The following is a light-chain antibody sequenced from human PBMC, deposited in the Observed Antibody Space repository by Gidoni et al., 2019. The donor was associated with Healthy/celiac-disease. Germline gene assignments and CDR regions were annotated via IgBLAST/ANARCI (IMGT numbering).Light chain of an antibody. V-gene: IGLV2-14*01. J-gene: IGLJ2*01. Sequence: QSALTQPASVSGSPGQSITISCTGTSSDVGGYNYVSWYQQHPGKAPKLMIYEVSNRPSGVSNRFSGSKSGNTASLTISGLQAEDEPDYYCSSYTSSSTLEFGGGTKLTVL. CDR3: SSYTSSSTLE. CDR1: SSDVGGYNY. CDR2: EVS.